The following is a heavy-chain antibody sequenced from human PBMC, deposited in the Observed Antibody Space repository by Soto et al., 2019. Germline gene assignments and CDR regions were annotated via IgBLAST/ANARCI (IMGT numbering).Heavy chain of an antibody. Sequence: QVQLVESGGGLVKPGGSLRLSCAASGLTFSDCYMNWIRQAPGKGLEWVSYISSSGSSINYAGSVKGRFTISRDNAKNSLYLQMNSLGAEDTAMYYCAGVRFGEWGYAMDVWGQGTTVTVSS. J-gene: IGHJ6*02. CDR1: GLTFSDCY. CDR3: AGVRFGEWGYAMDV. V-gene: IGHV3-11*01. CDR2: ISSSGSSI. D-gene: IGHD3-10*01.